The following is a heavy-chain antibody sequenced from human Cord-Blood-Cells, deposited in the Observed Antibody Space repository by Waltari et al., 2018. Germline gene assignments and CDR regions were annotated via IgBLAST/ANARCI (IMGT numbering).Heavy chain of an antibody. CDR2: IYWNDDK. Sequence: QITLKESGPTLVKPTQTLTLTCTSSGFSLSTSGVGVGWIRQPPGKALEWLALIYWNDDKRYSPSLKSRLTITKDTSKNQVVLTMTNMDPVDTATYYCAHSNHIVVVPAAMPVYFDYWGQGTLVTVSS. V-gene: IGHV2-5*01. CDR3: AHSNHIVVVPAAMPVYFDY. CDR1: GFSLSTSGVG. D-gene: IGHD2-2*01. J-gene: IGHJ4*02.